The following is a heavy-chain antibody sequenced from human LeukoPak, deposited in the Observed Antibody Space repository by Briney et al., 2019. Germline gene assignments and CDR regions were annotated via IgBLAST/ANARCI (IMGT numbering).Heavy chain of an antibody. CDR2: ISAYNGNT. J-gene: IGHJ4*02. V-gene: IGHV1-18*01. CDR1: GYTFTSYG. D-gene: IGHD6-13*01. Sequence: ASVKVSCKASGYTFTSYGISWVRQAPGQGLEWMGWISAYNGNTNYAQKFQGRVTMTRNTSISTAYMELSSLRSEDTAVYYCARVGQLETPDYWGQGTLVTVSS. CDR3: ARVGQLETPDY.